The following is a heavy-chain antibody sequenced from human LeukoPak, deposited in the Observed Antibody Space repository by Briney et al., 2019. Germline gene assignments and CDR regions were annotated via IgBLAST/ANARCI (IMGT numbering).Heavy chain of an antibody. CDR2: IYYSGST. Sequence: PSQTLSLTCTVSGGSISSGDYYWSWIRQPPGKGLEWIGYIYYSGSTYYNPSLKSRVTISVDTSKNQFSLKLSSVTAADTAVYYCARDRPYYYDSSATYLSFDIWGQGTMVTVSS. V-gene: IGHV4-30-4*08. D-gene: IGHD3-22*01. CDR3: ARDRPYYYDSSATYLSFDI. CDR1: GGSISSGDYY. J-gene: IGHJ3*02.